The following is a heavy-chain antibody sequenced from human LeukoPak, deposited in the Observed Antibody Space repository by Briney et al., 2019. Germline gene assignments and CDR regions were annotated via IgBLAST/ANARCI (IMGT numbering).Heavy chain of an antibody. CDR2: ISGGGVTT. CDR3: ARNQQLGGHSYYYYGMDV. V-gene: IGHV3-23*01. Sequence: PGGSLRLSCVGSGFTSIAYALTWARQAPGKGLEWVSGISGGGVTTYYADSVKGRFTISRDNSKKTLYMQMNSLRADDTAIYYCARNQQLGGHSYYYYGMDVWGQGTTVTVSS. CDR1: GFTSIAYA. J-gene: IGHJ6*02. D-gene: IGHD3-16*01.